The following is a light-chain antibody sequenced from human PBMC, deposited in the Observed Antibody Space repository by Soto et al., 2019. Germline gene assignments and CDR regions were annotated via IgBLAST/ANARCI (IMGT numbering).Light chain of an antibody. Sequence: DIQMTQYQSSLSASVGNRVSITCRASQGINNYLAWYQQKPGKVPKVLIYAASTLRPGVPSRFSGIGSGTDFTLTINSLQPDDIATYYCQNYDSAPITFGQGTRVEIK. CDR1: QGINNY. V-gene: IGKV1-27*01. J-gene: IGKJ5*01. CDR2: AAS. CDR3: QNYDSAPIT.